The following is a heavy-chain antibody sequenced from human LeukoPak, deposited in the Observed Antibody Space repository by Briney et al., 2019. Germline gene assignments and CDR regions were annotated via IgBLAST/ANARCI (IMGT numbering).Heavy chain of an antibody. D-gene: IGHD5-12*01. Sequence: GGSLRLSCAASGFTFSSYSMNWVRQAPGEGLEWVSSISSSGSFIYYADSVKGRFTISRDNARNSLFLQMNSLRAEDTAVYYCARDGATPYYYGMDVWGQGTTVTVSS. CDR3: ARDGATPYYYGMDV. J-gene: IGHJ6*02. CDR2: ISSSGSFI. CDR1: GFTFSSYS. V-gene: IGHV3-21*01.